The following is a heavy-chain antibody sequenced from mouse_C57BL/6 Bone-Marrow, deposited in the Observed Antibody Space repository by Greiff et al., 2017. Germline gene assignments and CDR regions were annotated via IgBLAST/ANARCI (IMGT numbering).Heavy chain of an antibody. Sequence: DVQLVESGPGMVKPSQSLSLTCTVTGYSITSGYDWHWIRHFPGNKLEWMGYISYSGSTNYNPSLKSPISITHDTSKNHFFLKLNSVTTEDTATYYCATGTYYAMDYWGQGTSVTVSS. CDR2: ISYSGST. D-gene: IGHD4-1*01. CDR1: GYSITSGYD. CDR3: ATGTYYAMDY. J-gene: IGHJ4*01. V-gene: IGHV3-1*01.